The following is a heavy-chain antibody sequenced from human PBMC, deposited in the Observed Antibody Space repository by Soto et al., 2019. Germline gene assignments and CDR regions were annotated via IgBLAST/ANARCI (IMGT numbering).Heavy chain of an antibody. CDR1: GVSLSGTSYY. CDR3: ARHGSF. J-gene: IGHJ1*01. Sequence: QLQLQESGPGLVKPSETLSLTCTVSGVSLSGTSYYWGWIRQTPAKGLEWIGTIYYSGETFYTPSLQSRVTISIDTSKNHFSLNLSSVTAADTAIYYCARHGSFWGQGALVTVSS. CDR2: IYYSGET. D-gene: IGHD3-16*02. V-gene: IGHV4-39*01.